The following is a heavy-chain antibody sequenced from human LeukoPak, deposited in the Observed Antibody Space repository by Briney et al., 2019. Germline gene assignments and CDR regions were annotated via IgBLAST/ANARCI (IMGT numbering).Heavy chain of an antibody. D-gene: IGHD3-10*01. CDR1: GGSFSSGSYY. CDR2: IYTSGST. J-gene: IGHJ3*02. CDR3: ARXIWFGGALDI. V-gene: IGHV4-61*02. Sequence: TLXXXCTVSGGSFSSGSYYWRWIRQPAGKGLEWIGRIYTSGSTNYNPSLKSRVIISVDTSKNQFSLKLTSVTAADTAVYYXARXIWFGGALDIWGQGTMVTVSS.